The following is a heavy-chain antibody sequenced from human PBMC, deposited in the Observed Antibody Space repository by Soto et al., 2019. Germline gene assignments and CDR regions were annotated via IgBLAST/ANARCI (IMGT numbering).Heavy chain of an antibody. Sequence: GGSLRLSCAASGFTFSNYGIHWVRQAPGKGLEWVAVISSDGSNKYFADSVKGRFSISRDNSRNTLYLQMNSLRAEDSAVYYCAKGYSSSWLGYFDYWGQGALVTVSS. V-gene: IGHV3-30*18. CDR1: GFTFSNYG. CDR3: AKGYSSSWLGYFDY. D-gene: IGHD6-13*01. J-gene: IGHJ4*02. CDR2: ISSDGSNK.